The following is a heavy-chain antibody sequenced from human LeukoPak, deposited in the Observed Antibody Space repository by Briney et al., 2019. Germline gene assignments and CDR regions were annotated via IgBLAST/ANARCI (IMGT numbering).Heavy chain of an antibody. Sequence: GGSLRLSCAASGFTFNNYAMSWVRQAPGKGLEWVSAISNNGGATYYADSVKGRFTISRDNSKNTLFLHMNSLRVEDTAVYYCAKAPPAATKYYYGMDVWGQGTTVTVSS. CDR3: AKAPPAATKYYYGMDV. D-gene: IGHD2-2*01. CDR1: GFTFNNYA. V-gene: IGHV3-23*01. CDR2: ISNNGGAT. J-gene: IGHJ6*02.